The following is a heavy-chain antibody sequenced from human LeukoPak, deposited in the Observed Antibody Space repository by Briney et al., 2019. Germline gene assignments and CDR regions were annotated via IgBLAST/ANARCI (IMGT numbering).Heavy chain of an antibody. Sequence: ASVKVSCKASGYTFTSYGISWVQQAPGQGLEWMGWISAHNGNTNYAQKLQGRVTMTTDTSTSTAYMELRSLRSDDTAVYYCARAPGYSYRSPSFDYWGQGTLVTVSS. CDR1: GYTFTSYG. CDR3: ARAPGYSYRSPSFDY. CDR2: ISAHNGNT. V-gene: IGHV1-18*01. J-gene: IGHJ4*02. D-gene: IGHD5-18*01.